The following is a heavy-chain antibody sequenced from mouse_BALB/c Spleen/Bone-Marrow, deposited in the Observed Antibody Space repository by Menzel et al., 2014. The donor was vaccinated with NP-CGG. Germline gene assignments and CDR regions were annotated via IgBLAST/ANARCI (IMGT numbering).Heavy chain of an antibody. Sequence: FGGGLVQPCGSLELSCAASGSYFSRYWMSWVRQAPWKGLEWIGDINSHSRANYYTPTLKDEFIISRDNAKNTLYQQMSKARSEDAARYYCAGLGYRGWFDYWGQGTLVTVSA. D-gene: IGHD2-14*01. J-gene: IGHJ3*01. CDR3: AGLGYRGWFDY. CDR2: INSHSRAN. V-gene: IGHV4-1*02. CDR1: GSYFSRYW.